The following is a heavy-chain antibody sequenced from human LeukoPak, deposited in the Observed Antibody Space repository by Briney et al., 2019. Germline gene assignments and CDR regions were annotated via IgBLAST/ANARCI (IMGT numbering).Heavy chain of an antibody. CDR3: ARDFPDRNYYSSGSYFDY. Sequence: GASVKVSCKASGYTFTSYGISWVRQAPGQGLEWMGWISAYNGNTNYAQKLQGRVTMTTDTSTSTAYMELRSLRSDDTAVYYCARDFPDRNYYSSGSYFDYWGQGTLVTVSS. CDR1: GYTFTSYG. V-gene: IGHV1-18*01. CDR2: ISAYNGNT. J-gene: IGHJ4*02. D-gene: IGHD3-10*01.